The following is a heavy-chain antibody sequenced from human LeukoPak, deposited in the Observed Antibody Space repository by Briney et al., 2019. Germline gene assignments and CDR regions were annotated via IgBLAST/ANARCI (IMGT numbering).Heavy chain of an antibody. Sequence: ASVKVSCKASGYTFTGYYMHGVRQAPGQGGEGMGWINPNSGGTHYAQKFQGRVTMTRDMSTSTVYMELSSLRSEDTAVYYCARGGSVKYSVHGGFDYWGQGTLVTVSS. CDR2: INPNSGGT. J-gene: IGHJ4*02. CDR3: ARGGSVKYSVHGGFDY. V-gene: IGHV1-2*02. D-gene: IGHD5/OR15-5a*01. CDR1: GYTFTGYY.